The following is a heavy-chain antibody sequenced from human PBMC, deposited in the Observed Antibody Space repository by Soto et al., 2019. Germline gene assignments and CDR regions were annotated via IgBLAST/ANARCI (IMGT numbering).Heavy chain of an antibody. D-gene: IGHD1-1*01. Sequence: EVQLVESGGGLVKPGGSLRLSCAASGFTFTRYSMNWVRQAPGKGLEWGSSIRSTTNYIYYGDAMKGRFTISRDNAKNQLCLEMNSLGAEDTAVYSCAREAEDHNSNLDYWGQVTLVTVSS. V-gene: IGHV3-21*06. CDR1: GFTFTRYS. CDR3: AREAEDHNSNLDY. J-gene: IGHJ4*02. CDR2: IRSTTNYI.